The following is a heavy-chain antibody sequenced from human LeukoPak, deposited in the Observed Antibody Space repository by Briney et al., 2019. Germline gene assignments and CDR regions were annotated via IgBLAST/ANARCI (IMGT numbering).Heavy chain of an antibody. CDR1: GFTFSSYG. CDR3: AKGVEKGY. J-gene: IGHJ4*02. D-gene: IGHD1-1*01. V-gene: IGHV3-30*18. CDR2: ISYDGSNK. Sequence: GGSLRLSCAASGFTFSSYGMHWVRQAPGKGLEWVAVISYDGSNKYYADSVKGRFTISRDNSKNTLYLQMNSLRAGDTAVYYCAKGVEKGYWGQGTLATVSS.